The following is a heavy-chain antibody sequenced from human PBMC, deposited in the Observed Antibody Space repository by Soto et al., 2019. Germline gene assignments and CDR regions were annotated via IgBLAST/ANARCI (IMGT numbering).Heavy chain of an antibody. D-gene: IGHD6-13*01. CDR2: IIPIFGTA. V-gene: IGHV1-69*13. J-gene: IGHJ6*02. CDR3: ARDPSIAAAGYYYYGMDV. Sequence: SVKVSCKASGGTFSSYAISWVRQAPGQGLEWMGGIIPIFGTANYAQKFQGRVTITADESTSTAYMELSSLRSEDTAVYYCARDPSIAAAGYYYYGMDVWGQGTTVTVSS. CDR1: GGTFSSYA.